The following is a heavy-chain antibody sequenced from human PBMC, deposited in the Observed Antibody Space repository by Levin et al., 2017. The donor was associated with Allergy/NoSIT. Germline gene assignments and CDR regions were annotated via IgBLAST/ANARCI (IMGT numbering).Heavy chain of an antibody. J-gene: IGHJ3*02. CDR1: GYTFSNHA. Sequence: ASVKVSCKASGYTFSNHAMHWVRQAPGQRLEWMGWINAGNGNTKFSQKFQGRVTITRDTSASTAYMELSSLRSEDTAVYYCAKSHYDILTGPWAFDIWGQGTMVTVSS. CDR2: INAGNGNT. V-gene: IGHV1-3*01. CDR3: AKSHYDILTGPWAFDI. D-gene: IGHD3-9*01.